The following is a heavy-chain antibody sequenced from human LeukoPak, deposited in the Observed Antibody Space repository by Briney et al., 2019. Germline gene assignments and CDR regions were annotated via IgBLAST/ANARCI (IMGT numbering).Heavy chain of an antibody. CDR1: GGSISSGGYY. J-gene: IGHJ4*02. D-gene: IGHD4-17*01. V-gene: IGHV4-30-2*01. CDR2: IYHSGST. CDR3: ARHTFNLRTFDF. Sequence: PSQTLSLTCTVSGGSISSGGYYWSWIRQPPGRGLEWIGYIYHSGSTYYNPSLKSRVTISVDRSKNQFSLRLSSVTAADTAVYYCARHTFNLRTFDFWGQGTLVTVSS.